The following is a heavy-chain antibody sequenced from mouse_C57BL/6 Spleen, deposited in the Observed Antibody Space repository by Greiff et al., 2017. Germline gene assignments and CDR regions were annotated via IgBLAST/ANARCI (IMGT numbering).Heavy chain of an antibody. J-gene: IGHJ2*01. D-gene: IGHD4-1*01. V-gene: IGHV1-81*01. CDR2: IYPRSGNT. CDR3: ARSKNWDFDY. Sequence: VHLVESGAELARPGASVKLSCKASGYTFTSYGISWVKQRTGQGLEWIGEIYPRSGNTYYNEKFKGKATLTADKSSSTAYMELRSLTSEDSAVYFCARSKNWDFDYWGQGTTLTVSS. CDR1: GYTFTSYG.